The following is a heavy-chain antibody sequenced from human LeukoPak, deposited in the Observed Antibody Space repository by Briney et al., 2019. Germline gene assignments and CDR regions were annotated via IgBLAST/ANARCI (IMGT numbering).Heavy chain of an antibody. J-gene: IGHJ4*02. CDR3: ARDENCISTTCYRGVYY. D-gene: IGHD2-2*01. Sequence: SETLSLTCTVSGGSISSGGYYWSWIRQPPGKGLEWIGYIYHSGSTYYNPSLKSRVTISVDRSKNQFSPKLSSVTAADTAVYYCARDENCISTTCYRGVYYWGQGTLVTVSS. V-gene: IGHV4-30-2*01. CDR2: IYHSGST. CDR1: GGSISSGGYY.